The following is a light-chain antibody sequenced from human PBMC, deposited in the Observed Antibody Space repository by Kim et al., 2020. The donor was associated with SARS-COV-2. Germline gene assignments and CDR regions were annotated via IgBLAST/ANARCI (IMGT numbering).Light chain of an antibody. Sequence: GQSITISCTGTSSDVGGYNYVSWYQQHPGKAPKLMIYDVSNRPSGVSNRFSGSKPGNTASLTISGLQAEDEADYYCSSYTSSSTVVFGGGTQLTVL. V-gene: IGLV2-14*03. CDR1: SSDVGGYNY. J-gene: IGLJ2*01. CDR2: DVS. CDR3: SSYTSSSTVV.